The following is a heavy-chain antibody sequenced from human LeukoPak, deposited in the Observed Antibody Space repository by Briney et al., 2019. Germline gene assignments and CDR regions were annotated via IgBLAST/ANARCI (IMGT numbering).Heavy chain of an antibody. D-gene: IGHD3-10*01. CDR3: ATYDSGGFGYHFDY. CDR1: GYTFTSYD. CDR2: MNPNSGNT. Sequence: ASVKVSCKASGYTFTSYDINWVRQATGQGLEWMGWMNPNSGNTGYAQKFQGRVTITRNTSISTAYMELSSLRSEDTAVYYCATYDSGGFGYHFDYWGQGTLVPVSS. V-gene: IGHV1-8*03. J-gene: IGHJ4*02.